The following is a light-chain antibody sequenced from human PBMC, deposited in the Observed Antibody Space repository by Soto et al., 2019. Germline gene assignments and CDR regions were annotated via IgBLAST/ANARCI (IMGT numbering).Light chain of an antibody. J-gene: IGKJ1*01. CDR3: MQALQTPPWT. CDR2: LGS. Sequence: IVMTQSPLSLPVTPGDPASISCRSSQILLHSNGYNYLDWYLQKPGQSPQLLIYLGSNRASGVPDRFSGSGSGTDFTLKISRVEAEDVGVYYCMQALQTPPWTFGQGTKVDIK. V-gene: IGKV2-28*01. CDR1: QILLHSNGYNY.